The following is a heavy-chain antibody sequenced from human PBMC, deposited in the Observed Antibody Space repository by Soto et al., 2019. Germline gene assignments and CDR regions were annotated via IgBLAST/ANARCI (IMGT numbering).Heavy chain of an antibody. CDR1: GGSISSGEYY. CDR2: IYYSGST. CDR3: ARDQGYVAATKVYYYGMDV. Sequence: PSETMDLTSTVSGGSISSGEYYWSWIRQPPGKGLEWIGYIYYSGSTYYNPSLKSRVTISVDTSKNQFSLKLSSVTAADTAVYYCARDQGYVAATKVYYYGMDVWGQGTTVTVSS. D-gene: IGHD2-15*01. V-gene: IGHV4-30-4*01. J-gene: IGHJ6*02.